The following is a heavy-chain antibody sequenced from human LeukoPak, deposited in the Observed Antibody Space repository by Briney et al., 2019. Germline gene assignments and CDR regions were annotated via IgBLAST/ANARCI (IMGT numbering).Heavy chain of an antibody. D-gene: IGHD2-2*01. CDR1: GFTFSSYG. CDR2: ISYDGSNK. V-gene: IGHV3-30*18. J-gene: IGHJ6*02. CDR3: AKARKSSTSTTIGRNDVYYYYGMDV. Sequence: GGSLRLSCAASGFTFSSYGMHWVRQAPGKGLEWVAVISYDGSNKYYADSVKGRFTISRDNSKNTLYLQMNSLRAEDTAVYYCAKARKSSTSTTIGRNDVYYYYGMDVWGQGTTVTVSS.